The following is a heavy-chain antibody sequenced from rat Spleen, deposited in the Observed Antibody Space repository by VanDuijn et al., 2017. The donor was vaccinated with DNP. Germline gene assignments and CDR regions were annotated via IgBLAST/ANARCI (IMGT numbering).Heavy chain of an antibody. V-gene: IGHV3-3*01. CDR3: ARLGTQGFTY. CDR1: GYSITSSYR. Sequence: EVQLQESGPGLVKPSQSLSLTCSVTGYSITSSYRWNWIRQFPGHKLEWMGFINSAGSTNYNPSLKSRISITRDTSKNQFFLQVNSVTTEDTATYYCARLGTQGFTYWGKGTLVTVSS. CDR2: INSAGST. J-gene: IGHJ3*01. D-gene: IGHD1-5*01.